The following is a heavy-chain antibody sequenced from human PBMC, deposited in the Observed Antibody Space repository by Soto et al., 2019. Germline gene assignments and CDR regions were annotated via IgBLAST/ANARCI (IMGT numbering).Heavy chain of an antibody. J-gene: IGHJ4*02. CDR3: ARHTYGNNRYYFDL. Sequence: SETLSLTCTVSCDSISSRSHYWGWIRQPPGKGLEWIGSIYYSGSTYYNPSLESRVTISVDTSKSQFSLKLSSVTAADTALYYCARHTYGNNRYYFDLWGQGSLVTVSS. CDR1: CDSISSRSHY. D-gene: IGHD4-17*01. V-gene: IGHV4-39*01. CDR2: IYYSGST.